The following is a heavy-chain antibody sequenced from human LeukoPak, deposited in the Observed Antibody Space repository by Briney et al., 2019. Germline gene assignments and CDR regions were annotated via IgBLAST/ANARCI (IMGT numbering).Heavy chain of an antibody. CDR1: GDSISSGDYY. CDR2: INYSGTT. J-gene: IGHJ4*02. CDR3: ARTYCRGGTCYSWDY. Sequence: TLSLTCTVSGDSISSGDYYWSWARQHPGKGLEWIGYINYSGTTYYNPSLTSRVTISVDTSKNQFSLKLSSVTAADTAVYYCARTYCRGGTCYSWDYWGRGTLVTVSS. V-gene: IGHV4-31*03. D-gene: IGHD2-15*01.